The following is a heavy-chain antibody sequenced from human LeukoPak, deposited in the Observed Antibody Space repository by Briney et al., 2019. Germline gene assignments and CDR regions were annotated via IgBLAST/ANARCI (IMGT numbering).Heavy chain of an antibody. CDR2: IYHSEST. J-gene: IGHJ6*03. V-gene: IGHV4-38-2*02. Sequence: SETLSLTCTVSGYSISSDYWGWIRQPPGKGLEWIGSIYHSESTYYNPSLKSRVTISVDTSQNQFSLKVKSVTAADTAVYYCARTESGYYYYMDVWGKGPRSPSP. CDR3: ARTESGYYYYMDV. CDR1: GYSISSDY. D-gene: IGHD2-21*02.